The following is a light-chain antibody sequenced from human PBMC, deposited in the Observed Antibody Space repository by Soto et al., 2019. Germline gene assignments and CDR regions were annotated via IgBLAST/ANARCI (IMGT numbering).Light chain of an antibody. CDR3: QQYYTTPPYT. CDR1: QSVLHSSNKTNY. CDR2: WAS. J-gene: IGKJ2*01. Sequence: DIVMTQSPDSLAVSLGERATINCKSRQSVLHSSNKTNYLAWYQQKPGQPPKLLIYWASTRESGVPDRFSCGGSWTDFTLTISSLQAEDVAVYYCQQYYTTPPYTFGQGTKLEIK. V-gene: IGKV4-1*01.